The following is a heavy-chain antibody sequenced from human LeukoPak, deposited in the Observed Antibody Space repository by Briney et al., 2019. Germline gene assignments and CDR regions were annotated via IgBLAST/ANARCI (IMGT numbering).Heavy chain of an antibody. CDR3: ARDHRPEIQSYYMDV. V-gene: IGHV3-33*01. J-gene: IGHJ6*03. CDR2: LLYDGNTK. D-gene: IGHD1-14*01. CDR1: GCSLSNYG. Sequence: PGGSLRLSCAASGCSLSNYGMHWVRQAPGKGLEWVAALLYDGNTKHYADSVKGRFTISRDISKNTFYLQMNSLTAEDTAVYYCARDHRPEIQSYYMDVWGKGTTVAVSS.